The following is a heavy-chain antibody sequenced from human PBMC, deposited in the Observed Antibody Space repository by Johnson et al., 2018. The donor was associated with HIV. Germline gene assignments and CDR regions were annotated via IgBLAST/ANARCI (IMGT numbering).Heavy chain of an antibody. CDR3: ARVKSYGDYVALDAFDI. V-gene: IGHV3-30-3*01. Sequence: QVQLVESGGGVVQPGRSLRLSCAASGFTFSTYAMHWVRQAPGKGLEWVAVISYDVSNKYYADSVKGRFTISRDNSKNTLFLQMNSLRAEDTAVYYCARVKSYGDYVALDAFDIWGQGTMVTVSS. J-gene: IGHJ3*02. CDR1: GFTFSTYA. CDR2: ISYDVSNK. D-gene: IGHD4-17*01.